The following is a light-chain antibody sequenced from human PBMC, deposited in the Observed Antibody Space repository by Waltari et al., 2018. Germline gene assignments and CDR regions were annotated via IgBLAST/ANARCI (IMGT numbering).Light chain of an antibody. CDR3: CSYAGSSTYV. CDR2: AVS. Sequence: QSALTQPASVSGSSGQSITISCPGTSSDVGSYNPVSWYKQHPGKAPKLMIYAVSKRPSGLSNRFSGSKSGNTASLTISGLQAEDEADYYCCSYAGSSTYVFGTGTKVTVL. V-gene: IGLV2-23*02. J-gene: IGLJ1*01. CDR1: SSDVGSYNP.